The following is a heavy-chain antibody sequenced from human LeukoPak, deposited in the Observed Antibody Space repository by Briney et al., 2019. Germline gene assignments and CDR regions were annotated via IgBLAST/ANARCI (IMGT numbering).Heavy chain of an antibody. V-gene: IGHV4-59*01. CDR3: ARDPYYYDNRGDTFDI. Sequence: ETRSLTCTVSGGSISSYYWGWIRQPPGKGLEWIGYIYYSGSTNYNPSLKSRVTISVDTSKNQFSLKLSSVTAADTAVYYCARDPYYYDNRGDTFDIWGQGTMVTVSS. CDR1: GGSISSYY. J-gene: IGHJ3*02. D-gene: IGHD3-22*01. CDR2: IYYSGST.